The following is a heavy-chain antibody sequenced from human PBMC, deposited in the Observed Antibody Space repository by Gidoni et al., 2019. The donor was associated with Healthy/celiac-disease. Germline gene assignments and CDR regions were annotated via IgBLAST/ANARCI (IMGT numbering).Heavy chain of an antibody. CDR3: AANFRFGLWLPYFDY. V-gene: IGHV1-69*06. D-gene: IGHD5-18*01. CDR1: GGTFSSYA. Sequence: QVQLVQSGAAVKKPGSSVKVSCKASGGTFSSYAISWVRQAPGQGLEWMGGIIPIFGTANYAQKFQGRVTITADKSTSTAYMELSSLRSEDTAVYYCAANFRFGLWLPYFDYWGQGTLVTVSS. CDR2: IIPIFGTA. J-gene: IGHJ4*02.